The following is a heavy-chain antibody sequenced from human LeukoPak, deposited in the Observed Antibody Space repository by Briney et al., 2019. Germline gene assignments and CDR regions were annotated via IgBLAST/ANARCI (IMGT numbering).Heavy chain of an antibody. J-gene: IGHJ6*02. CDR1: GYTFTSYG. CDR3: ARLAAGLYYYGMDV. D-gene: IGHD2-15*01. CDR2: ISAYNGNT. Sequence: GASVKVSCKASGYTFTSYGISWVRQAPGQGLEWMGWISAYNGNTNYAQKLQGRVTMTTDTSTSTAYMELRSLRSDDTAVYYCARLAAGLYYYGMDVWGQGTTVTVSS. V-gene: IGHV1-18*01.